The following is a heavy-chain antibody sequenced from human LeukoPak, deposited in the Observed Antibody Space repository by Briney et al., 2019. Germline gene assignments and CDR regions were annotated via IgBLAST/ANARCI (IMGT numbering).Heavy chain of an antibody. Sequence: ASVKVSCKASGYTFTGYYMHWVRQAPGQGLEWMGWINPNSGGTNYAQKFQGRVTMTRDTSISTAYMELSRLRSDDTAVYYCARVATGTTGAFDIWGQGTMDTVSS. CDR2: INPNSGGT. V-gene: IGHV1-2*02. CDR1: GYTFTGYY. CDR3: ARVATGTTGAFDI. J-gene: IGHJ3*02. D-gene: IGHD1-7*01.